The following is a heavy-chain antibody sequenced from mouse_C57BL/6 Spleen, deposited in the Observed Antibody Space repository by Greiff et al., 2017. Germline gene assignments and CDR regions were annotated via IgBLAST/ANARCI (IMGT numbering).Heavy chain of an antibody. D-gene: IGHD1-1*01. J-gene: IGHJ4*01. CDR1: GYTFTSYW. CDR2: IYPGRGST. CDR3: AREIYGSSYLYAMDY. V-gene: IGHV1-55*01. Sequence: VQLQQPGAELVKPGASVKMSCKASGYTFTSYWITWVKQRPGQGLEWIGDIYPGRGSTNYNEKFKSKATLTVDTSSSTAYMQLSSLTSEDSAVYYCAREIYGSSYLYAMDYWGQGTSVTVSS.